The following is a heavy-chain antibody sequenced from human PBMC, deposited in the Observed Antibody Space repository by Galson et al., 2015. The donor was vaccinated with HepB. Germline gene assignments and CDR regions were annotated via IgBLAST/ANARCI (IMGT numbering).Heavy chain of an antibody. CDR3: ARRVAG. D-gene: IGHD2-15*01. J-gene: IGHJ3*01. CDR1: GFTFSDSY. CDR2: ISSSGGTI. Sequence: SLRLSCAASGFTFSDSYMSWIRQAPGKGLEWVSYISSSGGTISYADSVKGRFTISRDNAKNSLYLQMNNLTAEDTAVYYCARRVAGWGQGTMVTVSS. V-gene: IGHV3-11*01.